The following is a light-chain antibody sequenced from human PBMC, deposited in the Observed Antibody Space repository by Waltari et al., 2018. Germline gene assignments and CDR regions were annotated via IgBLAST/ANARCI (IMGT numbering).Light chain of an antibody. CDR1: QSVLSNSTNKNY. J-gene: IGKJ5*01. CDR2: WAS. Sequence: DFVMTQSPDSLAVSLGERATINCKSSQSVLSNSTNKNYLTWYQQKPGQPPKLLIYWASTRESGVPDRFSGSGSGTDFTLTISSLQAEDVAVYYCQQYYSTPLTFGQGTRLEI. CDR3: QQYYSTPLT. V-gene: IGKV4-1*01.